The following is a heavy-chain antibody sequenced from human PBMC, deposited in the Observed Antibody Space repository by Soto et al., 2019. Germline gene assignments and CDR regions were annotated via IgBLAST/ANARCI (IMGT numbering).Heavy chain of an antibody. Sequence: AASVKVSCKASGGTFSSYAISWVRQAPGQGLEWMGGIIPIFGTANYAQKFQGRVTITADKSTSTAYMELSSLRSEDTAVYYCARVRADCSSTSCPWDYWVQGTLVTVSS. CDR1: GGTFSSYA. J-gene: IGHJ4*02. D-gene: IGHD2-2*01. CDR3: ARVRADCSSTSCPWDY. CDR2: IIPIFGTA. V-gene: IGHV1-69*06.